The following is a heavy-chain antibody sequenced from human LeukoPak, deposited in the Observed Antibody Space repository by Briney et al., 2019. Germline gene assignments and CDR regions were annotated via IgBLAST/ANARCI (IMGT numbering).Heavy chain of an antibody. CDR3: ARGWSDYDPRFDP. J-gene: IGHJ5*02. Sequence: NTSETLSLTCTVSGGSISSSSYYWGWIRQPPGKGLEWIGSIYYSGSTYYNPSLKSRVTISVDTSKNQFSLKLSSVTAADTDVYYCARGWSDYDPRFDPWGRGTLVTVSS. V-gene: IGHV4-39*01. D-gene: IGHD3-3*01. CDR1: GGSISSSSYY. CDR2: IYYSGST.